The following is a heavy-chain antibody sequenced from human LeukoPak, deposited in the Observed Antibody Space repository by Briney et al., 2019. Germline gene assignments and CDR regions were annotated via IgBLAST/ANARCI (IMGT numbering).Heavy chain of an antibody. V-gene: IGHV4-38-2*02. Sequence: PSETLSLTCTVSGYSISSGYYWGWIRQPPGKGLEWIGIIYHSGSTYYNPSLKSRVTISVDTSKNQFSLKLSSVAAADTAVYYCASDYGGKGRYFDLWGRGTLVTVSS. CDR2: IYHSGST. CDR1: GYSISSGYY. J-gene: IGHJ2*01. CDR3: ASDYGGKGRYFDL. D-gene: IGHD4-23*01.